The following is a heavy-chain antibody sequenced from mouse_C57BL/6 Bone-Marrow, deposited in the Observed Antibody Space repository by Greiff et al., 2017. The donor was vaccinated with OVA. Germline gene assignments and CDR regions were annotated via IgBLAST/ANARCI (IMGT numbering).Heavy chain of an antibody. V-gene: IGHV1-82*01. Sequence: QVQLQQSGPELVKPGASVKISCKASGYAFSSSWMNWVKQRPGKGLEWIGRIYPGDGDTNYNGKFKGKATLTADKSSSTAYMQLSSLTSEDSAVYFCARGYNGSTPFDYWGQGTTLTVSS. J-gene: IGHJ2*01. D-gene: IGHD1-1*01. CDR2: IYPGDGDT. CDR1: GYAFSSSW. CDR3: ARGYNGSTPFDY.